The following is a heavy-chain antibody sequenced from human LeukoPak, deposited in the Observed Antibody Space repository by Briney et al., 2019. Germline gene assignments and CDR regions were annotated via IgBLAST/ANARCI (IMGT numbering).Heavy chain of an antibody. J-gene: IGHJ4*02. Sequence: GGSLRLSCAASGFTFSSYAMSWVRQAPGKGLEWVSAISGSGGSTYYADSVKGRFTISRDNSKNTLYLQMNSLRAEDTAVYYCARGIVATISPFDYWGQGTLVTVSS. D-gene: IGHD5-12*01. V-gene: IGHV3-23*01. CDR1: GFTFSSYA. CDR3: ARGIVATISPFDY. CDR2: ISGSGGST.